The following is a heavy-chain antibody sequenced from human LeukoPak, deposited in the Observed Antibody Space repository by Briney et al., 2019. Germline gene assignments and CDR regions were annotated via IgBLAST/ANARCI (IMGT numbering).Heavy chain of an antibody. CDR2: ISYDGSNK. D-gene: IGHD4-17*01. Sequence: GRSLRLSCAASGFTFSSYGMHWVRQAPGKGLEWVAVISYDGSNKYYADSVKGRFTISRDNSKNTLYLQMNSLRAEDTAVYYCAKAAEASRLRPDYFDYWGQGTLVTVSS. J-gene: IGHJ4*02. V-gene: IGHV3-30*18. CDR3: AKAAEASRLRPDYFDY. CDR1: GFTFSSYG.